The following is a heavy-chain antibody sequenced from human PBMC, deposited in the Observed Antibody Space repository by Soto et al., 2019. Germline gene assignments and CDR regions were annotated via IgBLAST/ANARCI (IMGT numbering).Heavy chain of an antibody. Sequence: QVQLVQSGAEVKRPGSSVKVSCKASGGTFNNYAINWVRQAPGQGLEWMGDISPMFGKANYAQKFQGRVKITADHSTATAYLALSSLRYEDTALYYSAREVEVHTPVFGFGCQGSLVTVSP. D-gene: IGHD3-10*01. CDR1: GGTFNNYA. J-gene: IGHJ4*02. CDR3: AREVEVHTPVFGF. CDR2: ISPMFGKA. V-gene: IGHV1-69*01.